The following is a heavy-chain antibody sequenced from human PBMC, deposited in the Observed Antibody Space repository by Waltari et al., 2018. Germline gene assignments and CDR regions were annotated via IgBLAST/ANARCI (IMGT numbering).Heavy chain of an antibody. D-gene: IGHD3-10*01. CDR1: GGSISISTYY. CDR2: ICYSGGT. J-gene: IGHJ4*02. CDR3: ARIITSTKGYYFDY. Sequence: QLQLQESGPGLVKPSETLSLTCTVSGGSISISTYYWGWIRQPPGKGREWIGKICYSGGTYYQPSLRSRVTVSVDTSKNQFSLKLSSVTAADTAVYYCARIITSTKGYYFDYWGQGTLVTVSS. V-gene: IGHV4-39*01.